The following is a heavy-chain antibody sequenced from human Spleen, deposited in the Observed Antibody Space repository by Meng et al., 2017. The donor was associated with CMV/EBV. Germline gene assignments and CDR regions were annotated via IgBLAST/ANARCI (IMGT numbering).Heavy chain of an antibody. J-gene: IGHJ4*02. CDR3: ARDLAPQSDYYDSSGYYYLPKGFDY. Sequence: WVLHHPGKGLECLSSISRRSSYIYHADSMKGRFTISRDNAKNSLYLQMNSLRAEDTAVYYCARDLAPQSDYYDSSGYYYLPKGFDYWGQGTLVTVSS. V-gene: IGHV3-21*01. CDR2: ISRRSSYI. D-gene: IGHD3-22*01.